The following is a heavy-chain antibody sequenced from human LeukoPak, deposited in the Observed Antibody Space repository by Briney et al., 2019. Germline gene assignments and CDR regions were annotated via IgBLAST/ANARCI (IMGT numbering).Heavy chain of an antibody. Sequence: SETLSLTCAVYGGSFSGYYWSWIRQPPGKGLEWIGEINHSGSTNYNPSLKSRVTISVDTSKNQFSLKLSSVTAADTAVYYCARDYDSSGAVRYWGQGTLVTVSS. CDR1: GGSFSGYY. CDR2: INHSGST. CDR3: ARDYDSSGAVRY. J-gene: IGHJ4*02. D-gene: IGHD3-22*01. V-gene: IGHV4-34*01.